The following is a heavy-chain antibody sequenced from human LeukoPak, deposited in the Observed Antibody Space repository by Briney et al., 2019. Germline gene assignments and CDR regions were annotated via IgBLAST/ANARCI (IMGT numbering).Heavy chain of an antibody. D-gene: IGHD4/OR15-4a*01. CDR3: ARPLLGTMVGWFDP. J-gene: IGHJ5*02. CDR1: GYTFTRYY. Sequence: ASVKVSFKASGYTFTRYYMHWVGQAPGQGLEWMGWINPNSGSTNYAQKFQGRVTMTRDTSISTAYMELSRLRSDDTAVYYCARPLLGTMVGWFDPWGQGSLVTVSS. CDR2: INPNSGST. V-gene: IGHV1-2*02.